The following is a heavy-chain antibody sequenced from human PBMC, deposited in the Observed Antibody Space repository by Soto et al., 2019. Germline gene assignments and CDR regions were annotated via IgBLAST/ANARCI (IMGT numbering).Heavy chain of an antibody. Sequence: PSETLSLTCTVSGGSISSGDYYWSWIRQPPGKGLEWIGYIYYSGSTYYNPSLKSRVTISVDTSKYQFSLKLSSVTAADTAVYYCARVPLYSGYDFLAFDIWGQGTMVTVSS. D-gene: IGHD5-12*01. CDR3: ARVPLYSGYDFLAFDI. CDR1: GGSISSGDYY. V-gene: IGHV4-30-4*01. CDR2: IYYSGST. J-gene: IGHJ3*02.